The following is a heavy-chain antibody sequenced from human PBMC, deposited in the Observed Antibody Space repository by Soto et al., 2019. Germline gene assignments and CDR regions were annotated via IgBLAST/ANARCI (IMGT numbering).Heavy chain of an antibody. J-gene: IGHJ6*02. Sequence: QVQLVQSGAEVKKPGSSVKVSCKASGDTFSSYGISWARQAPGQGLEWMGGIIPIFGTTNYAQKFEGRVTITADESTSIAYMELSSLRSEDTAIYYCARDPYIRGGTMIEGDVDYYYGMDVWGQGTTVTVSS. CDR1: GDTFSSYG. CDR2: IIPIFGTT. CDR3: ARDPYIRGGTMIEGDVDYYYGMDV. D-gene: IGHD3-22*01. V-gene: IGHV1-69*01.